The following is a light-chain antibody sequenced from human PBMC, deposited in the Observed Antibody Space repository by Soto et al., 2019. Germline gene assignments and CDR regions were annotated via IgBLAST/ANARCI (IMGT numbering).Light chain of an antibody. CDR2: EVS. CDR3: SSYTSSSNV. J-gene: IGLJ1*01. V-gene: IGLV2-14*01. CDR1: SSDVGGYNY. Sequence: QSALTQPASVSGSPGQSITISCTGTSSDVGGYNYVSWYQQHPGKAPKLMIYEVSNRPSGFSNRFSGSKSGNTASLTISGLQAEDEADYYCSSYTSSSNVFGTGTKLTVL.